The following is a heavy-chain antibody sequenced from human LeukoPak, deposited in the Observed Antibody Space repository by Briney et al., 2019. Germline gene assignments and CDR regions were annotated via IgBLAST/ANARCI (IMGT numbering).Heavy chain of an antibody. J-gene: IGHJ2*01. V-gene: IGHV4-61*02. CDR3: ARERLGELSLRGWYFEL. Sequence: PSETLSLTCTVSGDSLSSGSYYWSWVRQPAGRGLEWIGRIYTSGSTNYNPSLKSRVTISVDTSKNQFSLKLSSVTAADTAVYYCARERLGELSLRGWYFELWGRGTLVTVSS. CDR1: GDSLSSGSYY. CDR2: IYTSGST. D-gene: IGHD3-16*02.